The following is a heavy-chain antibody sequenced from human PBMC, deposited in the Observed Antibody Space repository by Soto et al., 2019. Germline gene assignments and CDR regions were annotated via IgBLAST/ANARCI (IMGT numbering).Heavy chain of an antibody. CDR1: GFTFTNYY. J-gene: IGHJ6*02. D-gene: IGHD1-26*01. V-gene: IGHV1-46*01. CDR2: INPSGDST. Sequence: QVQLVQSGAEVKKPGASVKVSCKASGFTFTNYYMHWVRQAPGQGLEWMGVINPSGDSTSYAPKFQGRVIMTRDTSTSTVYMEVSSLRSEDTAVYYCARVVTEWDLNGLDVWGQGTTVTVSS. CDR3: ARVVTEWDLNGLDV.